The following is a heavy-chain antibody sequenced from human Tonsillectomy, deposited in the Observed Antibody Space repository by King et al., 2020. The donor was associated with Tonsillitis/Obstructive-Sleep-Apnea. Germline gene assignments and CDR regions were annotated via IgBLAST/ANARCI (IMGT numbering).Heavy chain of an antibody. V-gene: IGHV4-4*02. CDR3: THRGPRTGGSSYWYFDL. Sequence: QLQESGPRLVKPSGTLSLTCAVSGASSSSGTWWRWVRQPPGEGLEWVGEIYHGVNTNYNPSLKGRVTISQDKSNSQFSLNLSSVTAADTAVYFCTHRGPRTGGSSYWYFDLWGRGTLVTVSS. D-gene: IGHD1-1*01. J-gene: IGHJ2*01. CDR2: IYHGVNT. CDR1: GASSSSGTW.